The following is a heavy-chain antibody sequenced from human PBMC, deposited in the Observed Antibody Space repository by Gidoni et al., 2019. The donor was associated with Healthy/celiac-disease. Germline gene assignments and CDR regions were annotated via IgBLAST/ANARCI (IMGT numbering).Heavy chain of an antibody. CDR2: INHSGST. Sequence: QVQLQQWGAGLLKPSETLSLTCAVYGGSFSGYYWSWIRQPPGKGLEWIGEINHSGSTNYNPSLKSRVTISVDTSKNQFSLKLSSVTAADTAVYYCARGLGSRYYYYGMDVWGQGTTVTVSS. CDR1: GGSFSGYY. V-gene: IGHV4-34*01. J-gene: IGHJ6*02. CDR3: ARGLGSRYYYYGMDV.